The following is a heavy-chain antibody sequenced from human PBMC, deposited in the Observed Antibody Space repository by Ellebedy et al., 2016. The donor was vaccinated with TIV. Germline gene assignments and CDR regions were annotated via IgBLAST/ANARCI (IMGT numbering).Heavy chain of an antibody. V-gene: IGHV3-7*01. CDR2: IRPDGSEK. J-gene: IGHJ6*03. CDR1: EFTFSGVW. D-gene: IGHD3-16*01. Sequence: GESLKISCSASEFTFSGVWMSWVRQAPGQGLEWVANIRPDGSEKIYADSVKGRFTISRDNTKNSLFLQMNNLRVDDTAVYYCARFGSYYVDLWGKGNMVTVFS. CDR3: ARFGSYYVDL.